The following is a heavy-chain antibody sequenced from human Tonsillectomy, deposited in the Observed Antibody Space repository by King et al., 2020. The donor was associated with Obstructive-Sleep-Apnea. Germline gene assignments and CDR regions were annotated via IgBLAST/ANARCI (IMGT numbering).Heavy chain of an antibody. D-gene: IGHD2/OR15-2a*01. Sequence: VQLVEYGGGLVQPGGSLRLSCAASGFTFSNYWMHWVRQGPGKGPVWVSRINSDATSTRYADPVKGRFTISRDNAKNTLYLQMNSLTAEDTAVYYCARDPFATNIFDHWGQGTLVTVSS. CDR2: INSDATST. V-gene: IGHV3-74*01. CDR1: GFTFSNYW. CDR3: ARDPFATNIFDH. J-gene: IGHJ4*02.